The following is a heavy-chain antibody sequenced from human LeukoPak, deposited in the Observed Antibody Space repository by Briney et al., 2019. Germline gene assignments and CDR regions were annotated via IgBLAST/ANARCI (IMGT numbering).Heavy chain of an antibody. D-gene: IGHD2-2*01. CDR3: ARRTRYCSSTSCYYYYYYMDV. CDR1: GYTFTSYD. Sequence: GASVKVSCKASGYTFTSYDINWVRQATGQGLEGMGWMNPNSGNTGYGQKFQGRVTMTRNTSISTAYMELSSLRSEDTAVYYCARRTRYCSSTSCYYYYYYMDVWGKGTTVTISS. CDR2: MNPNSGNT. V-gene: IGHV1-8*01. J-gene: IGHJ6*03.